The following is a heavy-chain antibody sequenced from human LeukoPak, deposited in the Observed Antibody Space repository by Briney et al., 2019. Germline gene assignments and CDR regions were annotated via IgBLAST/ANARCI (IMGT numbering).Heavy chain of an antibody. D-gene: IGHD1-26*01. CDR1: GGSISSYY. CDR3: AALGILTYYFDY. J-gene: IGHJ4*02. CDR2: IYYSGST. Sequence: PSETLPLTCTVSGGSISSYYWSWIRQPPGKGLEWIGYIYYSGSTNYNPSLKSRVTISVDTSKNQSSLKLSSVTAADTAVYYCAALGILTYYFDYWGQGTLVTVSS. V-gene: IGHV4-59*01.